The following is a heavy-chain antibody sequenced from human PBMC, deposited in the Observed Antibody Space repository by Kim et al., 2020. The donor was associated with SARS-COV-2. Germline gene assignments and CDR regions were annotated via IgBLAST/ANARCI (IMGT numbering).Heavy chain of an antibody. D-gene: IGHD3-10*01. CDR1: GGSISSYY. CDR3: ARVINYYGSGHVDY. CDR2: IYYSGST. Sequence: SETLSLTCTVSGGSISSYYWSWIRQPPGKGLEWIGYIYYSGSTNYNPSLKSRVTISVDTSKNQFSLKLSSVTAADTAVYYCARVINYYGSGHVDYWGQGTLVTVSS. J-gene: IGHJ4*02. V-gene: IGHV4-59*13.